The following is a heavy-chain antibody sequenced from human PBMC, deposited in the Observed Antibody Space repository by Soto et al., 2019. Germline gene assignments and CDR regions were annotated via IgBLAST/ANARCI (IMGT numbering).Heavy chain of an antibody. V-gene: IGHV5-10-1*01. Sequence: GESLKISCKGSGYSFTSYWISWVRQMPGKGLEWMGRIDPSDSYTNYSPSFQGHVTISADKSISTAYLQWSSLKASDTAMYYCAREHSNYYDSSGYVFWGQGTLVTVSS. CDR2: IDPSDSYT. J-gene: IGHJ4*02. CDR3: AREHSNYYDSSGYVF. D-gene: IGHD3-22*01. CDR1: GYSFTSYW.